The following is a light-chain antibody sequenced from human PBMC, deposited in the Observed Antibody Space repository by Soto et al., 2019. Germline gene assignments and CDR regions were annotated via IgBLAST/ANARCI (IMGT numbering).Light chain of an antibody. CDR3: QQRSNWPWT. J-gene: IGKJ1*01. CDR2: DAF. V-gene: IGKV3-11*01. Sequence: EIVLTQSPSPLSLSPGERATLSCRASQSVRNQLARYQQKPGQAPRLLIYDAFNRATGIPGRSSGSGSVTDFTLTISSLEPEDFAVSYCQQRSNWPWTFGQGTKVEIK. CDR1: QSVRNQ.